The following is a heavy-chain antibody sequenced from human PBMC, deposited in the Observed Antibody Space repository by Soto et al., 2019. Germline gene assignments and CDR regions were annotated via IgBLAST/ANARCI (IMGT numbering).Heavy chain of an antibody. CDR2: ISYDGSNK. CDR1: GFTFSSYG. D-gene: IGHD5-18*01. CDR3: AKEGRMVTILLDV. J-gene: IGHJ6*02. V-gene: IGHV3-30*18. Sequence: QVQLVESGGGVVQPGRSLRLSCAASGFTFSSYGMHWVRQAPGKGLEWVAVISYDGSNKYYADSVKGRFTISRYNSKNTLYLQMNSLRAEDTAVYYCAKEGRMVTILLDVWGQGTTVTVSS.